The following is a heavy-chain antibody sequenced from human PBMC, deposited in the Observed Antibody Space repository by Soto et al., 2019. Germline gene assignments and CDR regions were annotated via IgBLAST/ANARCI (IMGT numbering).Heavy chain of an antibody. J-gene: IGHJ5*02. CDR3: AKGNYDISGLSLNWFDP. CDR2: IDPTDSYI. D-gene: IGHD3-22*01. CDR1: GYSFTTYW. V-gene: IGHV5-10-1*01. Sequence: GESLKISGQASGYSFTTYWISWVRQMPGKGLECMGRIDPTDSYIDYGPSFEGHVTMSVDRSINTAYLEWSSLKASDSAMYYCAKGNYDISGLSLNWFDPWGQGTLVTVSS.